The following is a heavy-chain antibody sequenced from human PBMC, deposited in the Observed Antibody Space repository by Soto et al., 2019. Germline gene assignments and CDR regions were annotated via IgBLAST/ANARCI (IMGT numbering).Heavy chain of an antibody. Sequence: EVQLVESGGGLVKPGGSLRLSCEGSGFTFSNAWMNWVRQAPGKGLEWVGRIKSKGDGGTTDYAASLKGRVSILRHDSNNTRHLHMSSLRTEDTAVYYCTTEADGTTYIDYWGQGTLVTVSA. D-gene: IGHD1-1*01. CDR3: TTEADGTTYIDY. J-gene: IGHJ4*02. CDR2: IKSKGDGGTT. V-gene: IGHV3-15*07. CDR1: GFTFSNAW.